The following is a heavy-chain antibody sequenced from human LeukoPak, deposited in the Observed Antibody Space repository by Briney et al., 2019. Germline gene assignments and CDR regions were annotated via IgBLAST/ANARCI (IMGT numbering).Heavy chain of an antibody. CDR2: INHSGST. V-gene: IGHV4-34*01. CDR3: ARLDYGGRPLDY. J-gene: IGHJ4*02. CDR1: GGSFSGYY. Sequence: SETLSLTCAVYGGSFSGYYWSWIRQPPGKGLEWIGEINHSGSTNYNPSLKSRVTISVDTSKNQFSLKLSSVTAADTAVYYCARLDYGGRPLDYWGQGTLVTVSS. D-gene: IGHD4-23*01.